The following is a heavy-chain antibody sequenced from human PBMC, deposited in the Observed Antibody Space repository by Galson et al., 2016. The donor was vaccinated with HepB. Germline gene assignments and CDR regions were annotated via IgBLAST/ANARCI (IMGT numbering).Heavy chain of an antibody. V-gene: IGHV3-11*05. CDR3: ARAKESSTWYDYGMDV. J-gene: IGHJ6*02. CDR1: GFTFSDYY. CDR2: ISSSTRSI. D-gene: IGHD4/OR15-4a*01. Sequence: SLRLSCAASGFTFSDYYMTWIRQAPGKGLEWVSYISSSTRSIHFADSVKGRFPISRDNAKNSVYLEMNSLRAEDTAVYYCARAKESSTWYDYGMDVWGQGTTVTVSS.